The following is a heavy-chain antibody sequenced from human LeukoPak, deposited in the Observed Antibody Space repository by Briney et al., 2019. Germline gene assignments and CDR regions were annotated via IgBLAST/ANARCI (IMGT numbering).Heavy chain of an antibody. CDR1: GGSISSGGYY. Sequence: SETLSLTCTVSGGSISSGGYYWSWIRQHPGKGLEWIGYIYYSGSTYYNPSLKSRVTISVDTSKNQFSLKLSSVTAADTAVYYCARVKRRMAAAGTLLGFDYWGQGTLVTVSS. V-gene: IGHV4-31*03. J-gene: IGHJ4*02. D-gene: IGHD6-13*01. CDR2: IYYSGST. CDR3: ARVKRRMAAAGTLLGFDY.